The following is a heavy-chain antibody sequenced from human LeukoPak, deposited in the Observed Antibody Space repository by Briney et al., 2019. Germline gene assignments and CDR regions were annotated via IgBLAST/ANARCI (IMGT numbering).Heavy chain of an antibody. CDR3: ARDRRGSFYTFDL. D-gene: IGHD1-26*01. CDR2: VSHTGAT. V-gene: IGHV4-59*01. J-gene: IGHJ3*01. CDR1: GASLNGYF. Sequence: PSETLSLTCSVSGASLNGYFWNWVRQTPEKGLEWIGYVSHTGATTSNPTLKSRVSITIDTSKSQISLTMTSVTAADSALYYCARDRRGSFYTFDLWGPGTIVPVS.